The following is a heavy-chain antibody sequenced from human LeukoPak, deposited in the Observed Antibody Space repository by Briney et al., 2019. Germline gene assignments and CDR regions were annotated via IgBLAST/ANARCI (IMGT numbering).Heavy chain of an antibody. CDR1: GFTFSSYS. V-gene: IGHV3-23*01. Sequence: GGSLRLSCAASGFTFSSYSMNWVRQAPGKGLEWVSVISGSVGSTYYADSVKGRFTISRDNSKNTLYLQLNSLRAEDTAVYYCSGGGDSTYYFDYWGQGTLVTVSS. D-gene: IGHD3-16*01. CDR3: SGGGDSTYYFDY. CDR2: ISGSVGST. J-gene: IGHJ4*02.